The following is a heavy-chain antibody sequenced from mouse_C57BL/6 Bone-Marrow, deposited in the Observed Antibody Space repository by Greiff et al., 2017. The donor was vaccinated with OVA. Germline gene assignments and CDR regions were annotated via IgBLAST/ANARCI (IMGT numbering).Heavy chain of an antibody. D-gene: IGHD3-3*01. CDR1: GYTFTSYW. V-gene: IGHV1-72*01. CDR3: ARGGLFDY. Sequence: QVHVKQPGAELVKPGASVKLSCKASGYTFTSYWMHWVKQRPGRGLAWIGRIDPHSGGTKYTEKFKSKATLTVDKPSSTAYMQLSILTSEDSAVYYYARGGLFDYWGQGTTLTVSS. J-gene: IGHJ2*01. CDR2: IDPHSGGT.